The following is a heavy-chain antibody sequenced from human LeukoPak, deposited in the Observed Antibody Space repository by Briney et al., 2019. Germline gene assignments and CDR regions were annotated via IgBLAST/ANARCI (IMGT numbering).Heavy chain of an antibody. D-gene: IGHD6-19*01. CDR1: GFTFSTYG. J-gene: IGHJ3*01. Sequence: GGSLTLSCAASGFTFSTYGMHWVRQARGKGLEGVAVIWFDGSNQYYVDSVRGRFSISRDNSKYTLYLKMNTLRAEDTCVYSCARDRGSGDSFDLWGQGAMVTVSS. V-gene: IGHV3-33*01. CDR2: IWFDGSNQ. CDR3: ARDRGSGDSFDL.